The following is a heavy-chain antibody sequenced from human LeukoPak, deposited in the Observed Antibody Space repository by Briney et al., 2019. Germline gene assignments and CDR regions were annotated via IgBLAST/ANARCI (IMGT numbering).Heavy chain of an antibody. CDR2: IYTSGST. Sequence: SQTLSLTCTVSGGSISSGSYYWSWIRQPAGKGLEWIGRIYTSGSTNYNPSLKSRVTISVDTSKNQFSLKLSSVTAADTAVYYCARADSSGWAVWAADAFDIWGQRTMVTVSS. CDR1: GGSISSGSYY. V-gene: IGHV4-61*02. D-gene: IGHD6-19*01. CDR3: ARADSSGWAVWAADAFDI. J-gene: IGHJ3*02.